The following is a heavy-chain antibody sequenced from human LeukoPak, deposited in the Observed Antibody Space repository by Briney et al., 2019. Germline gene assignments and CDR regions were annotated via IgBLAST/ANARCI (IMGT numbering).Heavy chain of an antibody. CDR2: ISGSGGST. CDR3: AKVYYDILTGYSRHFDY. V-gene: IGHV3-23*01. J-gene: IGHJ4*02. Sequence: PGGSLRLSCAASGFTFSSYAMSWVRQAPGKGLEWVSAISGSGGSTYYADSVKGRFTISRDNSKNTLYLQMNSLRAEDTAIYYCAKVYYDILTGYSRHFDYWGQGILVTVSS. D-gene: IGHD3-9*01. CDR1: GFTFSSYA.